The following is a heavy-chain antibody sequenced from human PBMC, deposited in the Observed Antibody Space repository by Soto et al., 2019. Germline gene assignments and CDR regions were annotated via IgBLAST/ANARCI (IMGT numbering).Heavy chain of an antibody. D-gene: IGHD1-26*01. V-gene: IGHV1-3*01. Sequence: ASVKVSCKASGYTFTNFAIHWVRQAPGQRLEWMGWINPANDYTRYSESFQGRVTITRDTSASTAYMELSSLRSADTAVYYCERRVGDGQLDYWGQGTLVTVSS. J-gene: IGHJ4*02. CDR3: ERRVGDGQLDY. CDR1: GYTFTNFA. CDR2: INPANDYT.